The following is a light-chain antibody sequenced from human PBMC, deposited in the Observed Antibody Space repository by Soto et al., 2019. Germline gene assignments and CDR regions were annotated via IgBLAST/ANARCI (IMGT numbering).Light chain of an antibody. V-gene: IGLV2-14*01. CDR2: DVT. CDR1: SSDVGGYNF. Sequence: QSVLTQPASVSGSPGQSITISCTGTSSDVGGYNFVSWYQQYPGKAPKLMIHDVTSRPSGVSNRFSGSKPGTTASLTISGLQAEDEADYYCCSYASSTSYVFETGTKVTVL. CDR3: CSYASSTSYV. J-gene: IGLJ1*01.